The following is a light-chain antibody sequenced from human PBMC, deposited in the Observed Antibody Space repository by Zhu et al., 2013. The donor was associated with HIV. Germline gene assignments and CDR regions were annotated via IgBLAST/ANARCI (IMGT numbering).Light chain of an antibody. CDR2: DAS. V-gene: IGKV3-11*01. J-gene: IGKJ5*01. CDR3: QQYNNWPPIT. CDR1: RSVATY. Sequence: VLTQSPATLSLSPGERATLSCRASRSVATYLGWYQQKPGQPLRLLIYDASTRATGVPARFSGGGSGTDFTLTISSLQSEDFAVYFCQQYNNWPPITFGQGTRLEIK.